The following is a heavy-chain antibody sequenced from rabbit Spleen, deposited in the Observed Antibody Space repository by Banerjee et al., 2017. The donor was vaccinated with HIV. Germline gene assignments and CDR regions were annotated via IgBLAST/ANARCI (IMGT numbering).Heavy chain of an antibody. D-gene: IGHD8-1*01. CDR1: GFDFSVYG. V-gene: IGHV1S7*01. Sequence: QSLEESGGGLVKPGGSLKLSCKASGFDFSVYGLSWVRQAPGKGLEWIGYIDPVFGITYYANWVNGRFSISRENAQTTVFLQMTSLTAADTATYFCARDGVGGSYFALWGQGTLVTV. CDR3: ARDGVGGSYFAL. CDR2: IDPVFGIT. J-gene: IGHJ3*01.